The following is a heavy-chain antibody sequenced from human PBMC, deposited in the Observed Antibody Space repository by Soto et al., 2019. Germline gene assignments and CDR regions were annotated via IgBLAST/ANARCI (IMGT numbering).Heavy chain of an antibody. J-gene: IGHJ5*02. V-gene: IGHV4-39*01. CDR1: GGSISSSSYY. CDR2: IYYSGST. CDR3: ARRVGATRAGWFDP. Sequence: QLQLQESGPGLVKPSETLSLTCTVSGGSISSSSYYWGWIRQPPGKGLEWIGSIYYSGSTYYNPSLKSRVTISVDTSKNQFSLKLSSVTAADTAVYYCARRVGATRAGWFDPWGQGTLVTVSS. D-gene: IGHD1-26*01.